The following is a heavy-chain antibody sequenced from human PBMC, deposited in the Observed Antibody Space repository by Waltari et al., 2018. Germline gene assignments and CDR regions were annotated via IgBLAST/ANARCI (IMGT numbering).Heavy chain of an antibody. V-gene: IGHV4-38-2*01. CDR2: IFHGGST. J-gene: IGHJ4*02. D-gene: IGHD2-21*02. CDR1: GYSIASGYY. Sequence: QVQLQESGPGLVEPSETLSLTCAVSGYSIASGYYWVWIRQPPGKGLEWIGSIFHGGSTSYNPSLKSRVTLSVDTSKNQFSLKLNSVTAADTAIYYCAGGYGGNSPSFDYWGQGTLVTVSS. CDR3: AGGYGGNSPSFDY.